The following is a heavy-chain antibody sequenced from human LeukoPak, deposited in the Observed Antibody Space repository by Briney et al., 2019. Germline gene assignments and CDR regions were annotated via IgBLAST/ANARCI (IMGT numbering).Heavy chain of an antibody. Sequence: SETLSLTCAVYGESFSGYFWSWIRQPPGKGLEWIVEINHSESTNYNASLKSRITISVDTSKNQFSLRLSSVTAADTAVYYCAPRGDIEHSYGFGKWFDPWGQGTRVTVSS. CDR3: APRGDIEHSYGFGKWFDP. J-gene: IGHJ5*02. CDR2: INHSEST. D-gene: IGHD5-18*01. V-gene: IGHV4-34*01. CDR1: GESFSGYF.